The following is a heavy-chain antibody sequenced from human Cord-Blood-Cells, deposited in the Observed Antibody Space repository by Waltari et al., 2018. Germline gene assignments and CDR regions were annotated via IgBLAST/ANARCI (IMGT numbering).Heavy chain of an antibody. Sequence: QLQLQESGPGLVKPSETLSLTCTVSGGSISSSSYYWGWIRQPPGKGLEWIGSIYYSGSTYYNPSLKSRVTISVDTSKNQFSLKLSSVTAADMAVYYCARRILETAMVDYWGQGTLVTVSS. CDR2: IYYSGST. CDR3: ARRILETAMVDY. CDR1: GGSISSSSYY. J-gene: IGHJ4*02. D-gene: IGHD5-18*01. V-gene: IGHV4-39*07.